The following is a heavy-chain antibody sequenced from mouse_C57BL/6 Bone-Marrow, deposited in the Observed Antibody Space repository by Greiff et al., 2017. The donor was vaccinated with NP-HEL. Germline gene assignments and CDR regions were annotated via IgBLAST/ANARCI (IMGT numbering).Heavy chain of an antibody. D-gene: IGHD1-1*01. CDR3: ARRGTVVAPGYFDV. V-gene: IGHV1-64*01. Sequence: QVQLQQPGAELVKPGASVKLSCKASGYTFTSYWMHWVKQRPGQGLEWIGMIHPNSGSTNYNEKFKSKATLTVDKSSSTAYMQLSSLTSEDSAVYYCARRGTVVAPGYFDVWGTGTTVTVSS. J-gene: IGHJ1*03. CDR2: IHPNSGST. CDR1: GYTFTSYW.